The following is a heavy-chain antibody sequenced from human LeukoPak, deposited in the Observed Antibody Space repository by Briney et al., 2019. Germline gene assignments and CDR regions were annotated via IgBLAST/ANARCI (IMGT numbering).Heavy chain of an antibody. CDR3: ARVRRTKNYFDY. CDR2: IYYSGST. D-gene: IGHD2-8*01. Sequence: KPSETLSLTCTVSGGSISSYYWSWIRQPPGKGLEWIGYIYYSGSTNYNPSLKSRVTISVDTSKNQFSLELSSVTAADTAVYYCARVRRTKNYFDYWGQGTLVTVSS. J-gene: IGHJ4*02. CDR1: GGSISSYY. V-gene: IGHV4-59*01.